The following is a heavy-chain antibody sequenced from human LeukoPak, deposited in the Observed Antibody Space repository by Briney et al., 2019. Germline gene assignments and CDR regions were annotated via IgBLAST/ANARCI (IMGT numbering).Heavy chain of an antibody. CDR1: GFTFSSYA. CDR3: ARWAGVTDY. CDR2: IKQDGSEA. J-gene: IGHJ4*02. D-gene: IGHD5-18*01. Sequence: GGSLRLSCAASGFTFSSYAMSWFRQAPGKGPEWVANIKQDGSEAYYVDSVKGRFTISRDNAKNSLNLQMNSLRAEDTAVYYCARWAGVTDYWGQGTLVTVSS. V-gene: IGHV3-7*01.